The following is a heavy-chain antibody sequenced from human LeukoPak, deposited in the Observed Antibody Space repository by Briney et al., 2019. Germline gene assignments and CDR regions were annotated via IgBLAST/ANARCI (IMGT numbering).Heavy chain of an antibody. CDR1: GFTVSSNY. V-gene: IGHV3-53*01. CDR2: IYSVGST. CDR3: ARRCGGDCYEYDY. J-gene: IGHJ4*02. Sequence: PGGSLRLSCAASGFTVSSNYMSWVRQAPGKGLEWVSVIYSVGSTYYADSVKGRFTISRDNSKNTLYLQMNSLRAEDTAVYYCARRCGGDCYEYDYWGQGTLVTVSS. D-gene: IGHD2-21*02.